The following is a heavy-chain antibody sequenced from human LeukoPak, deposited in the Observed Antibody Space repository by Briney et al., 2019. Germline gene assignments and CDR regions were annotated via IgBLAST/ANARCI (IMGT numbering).Heavy chain of an antibody. CDR3: AGTDALYYYGMDV. J-gene: IGHJ6*02. V-gene: IGHV3-21*01. CDR1: GFTVSSNY. Sequence: PGGSLRLSCAASGFTVSSNYMSWVRQAPGKGLEWVSSISSSSSYIYYADSVKGRFTISRDNAKNSLYLQMNSLRAEDTAVYYCAGTDALYYYGMDVWGQGTTVTVSS. CDR2: ISSSSSYI.